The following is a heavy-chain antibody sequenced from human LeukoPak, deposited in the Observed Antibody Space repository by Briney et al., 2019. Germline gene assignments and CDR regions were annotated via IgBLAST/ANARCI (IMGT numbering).Heavy chain of an antibody. D-gene: IGHD3-3*01. Sequence: GGSLRLSCAASGFTFDDYAMHWVRQAPGKGLEWVSLISWDGGSTYYADSVKGRFTISRDNSKNSLYLQMNSLRAEDTALYYCAKTGGLEDYYYGMDVWGQGTTVTVS. V-gene: IGHV3-43D*03. CDR2: ISWDGGST. CDR1: GFTFDDYA. J-gene: IGHJ6*02. CDR3: AKTGGLEDYYYGMDV.